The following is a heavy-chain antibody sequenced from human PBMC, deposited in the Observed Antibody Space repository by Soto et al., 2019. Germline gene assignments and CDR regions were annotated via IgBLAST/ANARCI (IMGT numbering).Heavy chain of an antibody. D-gene: IGHD5-12*01. J-gene: IGHJ4*02. V-gene: IGHV4-34*02. CDR2: INHSGST. CDR3: AGNIVATISSFDY. CDR1: GESFSGYY. Sequence: QVQLQQWGAGLLKPSETLSLTCAVYGESFSGYYWSWIRQPPGKGLEWIGEINHSGSTNYNPSLKSRVTMSVDTSKNQFSLKLSSVTAPDTAMYYCAGNIVATISSFDYWGQGTLVTVSS.